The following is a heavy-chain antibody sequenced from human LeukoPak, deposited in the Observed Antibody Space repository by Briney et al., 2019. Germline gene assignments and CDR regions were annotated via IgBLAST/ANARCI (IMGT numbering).Heavy chain of an antibody. V-gene: IGHV3-30*19. CDR2: ITYDGSEM. CDR1: GFTFSSYG. Sequence: AGGSLRLSYAASGFTFSSYGMYWVRQAPGKGLECVAFITYDGSEMYYADSVKGRFTISRDNSRDTLYLQVNSLRGDDTAIYYCARNRGYTYDYDSFDPWGQGTLVTVSS. CDR3: ARNRGYTYDYDSFDP. D-gene: IGHD5-18*01. J-gene: IGHJ5*02.